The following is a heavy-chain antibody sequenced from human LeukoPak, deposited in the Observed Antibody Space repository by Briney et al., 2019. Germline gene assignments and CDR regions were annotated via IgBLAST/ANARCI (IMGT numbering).Heavy chain of an antibody. Sequence: SETLSLTCTVSGGSISSSSYYWGWIRQPPGKGLEWIGSIYYSGSTYYNPSLKSRVTISVDTSKNQFSLKLSSVTAADTAVYYCARLDYDYVWGSYRPTRDYYFDYWGQGTLVTVSS. CDR2: IYYSGST. V-gene: IGHV4-39*01. CDR3: ARLDYDYVWGSYRPTRDYYFDY. CDR1: GGSISSSSYY. J-gene: IGHJ4*02. D-gene: IGHD3-16*02.